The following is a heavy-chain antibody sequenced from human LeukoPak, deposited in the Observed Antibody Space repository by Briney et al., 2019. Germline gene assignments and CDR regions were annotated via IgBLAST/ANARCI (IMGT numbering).Heavy chain of an antibody. V-gene: IGHV1-3*01. CDR3: ARYSSGWPRLYY. D-gene: IGHD6-19*01. CDR1: GYTFTSYA. Sequence: ASVKVSCKASGYTFTSYAMHWVRQAPGQRLEWMGWINAGNGNTKYSQKFQGRVTITRDTSASTAYMELSSLRSEDTAVYYCARYSSGWPRLYYWGQGTLVTVSS. CDR2: INAGNGNT. J-gene: IGHJ4*02.